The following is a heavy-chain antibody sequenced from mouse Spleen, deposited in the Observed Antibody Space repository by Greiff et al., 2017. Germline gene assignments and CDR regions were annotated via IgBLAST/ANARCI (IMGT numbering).Heavy chain of an antibody. CDR3: ARQVMITSRYFDV. J-gene: IGHJ1*01. V-gene: IGHV5-9-3*01. CDR2: ISSGGGNT. CDR1: GFTFSSYA. D-gene: IGHD2-4*01. Sequence: EVQGVESGGGLVKRGGSLKLSCAASGFTFSSYAMSWVRQTPEKRLEWVATISSGGGNTYYPDSVKGRFTISRDNAKNTLYLQMSSLKSEDTAMYYCARQVMITSRYFDVWGAGTTVTVSS.